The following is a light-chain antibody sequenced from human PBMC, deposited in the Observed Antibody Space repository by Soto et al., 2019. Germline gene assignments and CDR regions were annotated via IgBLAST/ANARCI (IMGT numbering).Light chain of an antibody. V-gene: IGKV3-15*01. J-gene: IGKJ5*01. Sequence: EIVMTQSPATLSVSPGQRATLSCRASQRVSRNLAWYQQKPGQAARLLIYDAYTRATGIPDRFSVSGSGTELTLTISILQSEYFAIYYCQQYNNWPKITFGQGTRLEIK. CDR2: DAY. CDR3: QQYNNWPKIT. CDR1: QRVSRN.